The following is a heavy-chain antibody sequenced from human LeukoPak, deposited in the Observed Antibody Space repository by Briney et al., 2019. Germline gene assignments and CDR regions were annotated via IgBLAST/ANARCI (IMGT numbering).Heavy chain of an antibody. V-gene: IGHV1-18*01. D-gene: IGHD3-16*02. CDR1: TYISSDFG. J-gene: IGHJ6*03. CDR3: ARVYLYTTGCSAACYYFMDV. Sequence: ASVKVSCKASTYISSDFGISWVRLAPGGGLEWMGWVSGDNGQTNYGHKFYGRVTMTMETSTNTASMELRGLRSDDTAIYYCARVYLYTTGCSAACYYFMDVWGKGTTVIVSS. CDR2: VSGDNGQT.